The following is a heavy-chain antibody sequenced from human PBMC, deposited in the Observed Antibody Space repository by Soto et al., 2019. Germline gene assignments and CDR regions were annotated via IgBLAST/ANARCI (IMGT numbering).Heavy chain of an antibody. D-gene: IGHD2-21*02. CDR2: IYYSGST. J-gene: IGHJ6*02. V-gene: IGHV4-31*03. CDR1: GGSISSGGYY. Sequence: SETLSLTCTVSGGSISSGGYYWSWIRQHPGKGLEWIGYIYYSGSTYYNPSLKGRVTISVDTSKNQFSLKLSSVTAADTAVYYCARDSVVVTATHYYYGMDVWGQGTTVTVSS. CDR3: ARDSVVVTATHYYYGMDV.